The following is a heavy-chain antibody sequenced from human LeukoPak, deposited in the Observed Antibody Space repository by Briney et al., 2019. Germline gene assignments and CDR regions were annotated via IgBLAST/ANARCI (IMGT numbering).Heavy chain of an antibody. D-gene: IGHD3-3*01. J-gene: IGHJ4*02. CDR1: GFIGNTFSDAW. CDR2: IKSKTNGETT. Sequence: GGSLRLSCAASGFIGNTFSDAWMSWVRQAPGKGLEWVGHIKSKTNGETTDYAAPVEGRFTISRDDSKGTVSLQMSDLKTEDTAIYYCTTEYFRNGYNNWGQGTLVIVSS. CDR3: TTEYFRNGYNN. V-gene: IGHV3-15*01.